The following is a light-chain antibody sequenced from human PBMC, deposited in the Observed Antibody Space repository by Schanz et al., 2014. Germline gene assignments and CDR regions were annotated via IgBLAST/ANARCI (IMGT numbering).Light chain of an antibody. V-gene: IGLV2-14*01. CDR2: DVS. J-gene: IGLJ1*01. Sequence: QSALTQPASVSASPGQSITISCTGTSSDVGGYNYVSWYQQYPGKAPKLIIYDVSNRPSGVSNRFSGSRSGNTASLTISGLQAADEADYYCSSFTSVSTVVFGPGTKLTVL. CDR1: SSDVGGYNY. CDR3: SSFTSVSTVV.